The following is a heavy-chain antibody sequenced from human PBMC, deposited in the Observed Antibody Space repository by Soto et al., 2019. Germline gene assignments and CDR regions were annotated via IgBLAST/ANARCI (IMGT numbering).Heavy chain of an antibody. D-gene: IGHD3-22*01. Sequence: GGSLRLSCAASGFTFSTYAMNWVRQAPGNGLEWVSAISGSGGSIHYADSVKGRFTISRDNSKNTLYLQMNSLRAEDTAVYYCANFDYYDSSGPPAYWGQGTLVTVSS. V-gene: IGHV3-23*01. CDR1: GFTFSTYA. CDR3: ANFDYYDSSGPPAY. CDR2: ISGSGGSI. J-gene: IGHJ4*02.